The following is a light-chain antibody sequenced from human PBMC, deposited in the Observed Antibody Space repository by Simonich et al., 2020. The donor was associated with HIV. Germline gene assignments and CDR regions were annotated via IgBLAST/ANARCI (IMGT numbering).Light chain of an antibody. CDR1: NIGSKS. CDR3: QVWDSSSDHPV. Sequence: SYVLTQPPSVSVAPGKTARITCRGNNIGSKSVHWYQQKPGQAPVLVVYDDSARPSGSPERFSGSNPGNTATLTISRVEAGDEADYYCQVWDSSSDHPVFGGGTKLTVL. J-gene: IGLJ3*02. V-gene: IGLV3-21*03. CDR2: DDS.